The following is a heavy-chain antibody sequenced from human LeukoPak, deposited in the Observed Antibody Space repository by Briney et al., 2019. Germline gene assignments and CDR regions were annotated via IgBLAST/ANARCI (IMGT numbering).Heavy chain of an antibody. CDR1: GFTFSAYN. Sequence: PGGSLRLSCAASGFTFSAYNMNWVRQAPGKGLEWVSFITSSSNSIYYADSVKGRFTIPRDNAMNSLYLQMNSLRADDTAVYYCAREKGGTYSDFWGQGTLVTVSS. CDR3: AREKGGTYSDF. V-gene: IGHV3-48*01. J-gene: IGHJ4*02. CDR2: ITSSSNSI. D-gene: IGHD1-26*01.